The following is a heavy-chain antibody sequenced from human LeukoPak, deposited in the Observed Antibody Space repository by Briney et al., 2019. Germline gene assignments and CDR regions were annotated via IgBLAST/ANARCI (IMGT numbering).Heavy chain of an antibody. D-gene: IGHD3-10*01. J-gene: IGHJ4*02. Sequence: PGGSLRLSCTASGFTFSKYAMSWVRQAPGKGLEWVAAISGNGGRTYYTDSVKGRFTISRDNPKNTLYLLMNSPSAEDTALYYCAKEQTSSGYFDYWGQGTLVTVSS. V-gene: IGHV3-23*01. CDR3: AKEQTSSGYFDY. CDR2: ISGNGGRT. CDR1: GFTFSKYA.